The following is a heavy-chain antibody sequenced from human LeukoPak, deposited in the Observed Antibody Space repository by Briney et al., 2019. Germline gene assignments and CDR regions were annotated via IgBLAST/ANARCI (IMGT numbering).Heavy chain of an antibody. Sequence: SVKASCKASGGTFSSYAISWVRQAPGQGLEWMGGIIPIFGTANYAQKFQGRVTITADESTSTAYMELSSLRSEDTAVYYCARGVLRFGESYNWFDPWGQGTLVTVSS. CDR2: IIPIFGTA. J-gene: IGHJ5*02. V-gene: IGHV1-69*13. D-gene: IGHD3-10*01. CDR1: GGTFSSYA. CDR3: ARGVLRFGESYNWFDP.